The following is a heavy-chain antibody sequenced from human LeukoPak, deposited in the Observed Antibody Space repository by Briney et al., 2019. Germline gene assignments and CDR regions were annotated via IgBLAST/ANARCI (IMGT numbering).Heavy chain of an antibody. D-gene: IGHD3-22*01. V-gene: IGHV4-34*01. CDR3: ARLYYDSSGHYYRDYYYGMDV. Sequence: SETLSLTCAVYGGSFSGYYWSWIRQPPGKGLEWIGEINHSGSTNYNPSLKSRVTISVDTSKNQFSLKLSSVTAADTAVYYCARLYYDSSGHYYRDYYYGMDVWGQGTTVTVSS. CDR2: INHSGST. CDR1: GGSFSGYY. J-gene: IGHJ6*02.